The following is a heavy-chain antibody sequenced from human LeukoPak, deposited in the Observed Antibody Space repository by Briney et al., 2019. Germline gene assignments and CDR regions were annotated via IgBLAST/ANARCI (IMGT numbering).Heavy chain of an antibody. CDR3: ARGPEPYYDFWSGYSPYYYYYYMDV. Sequence: ASVKVSCKAPGYTFTSYDINWVRQATGQGLEWMGWMNPNSGNTGYAQRFQGRVTMTRNTSISTAYMELSSLRSEDTAVYYCARGPEPYYDFWSGYSPYYYYYYMDVWGKGTTVTVSS. CDR2: MNPNSGNT. V-gene: IGHV1-8*01. D-gene: IGHD3-3*01. J-gene: IGHJ6*03. CDR1: GYTFTSYD.